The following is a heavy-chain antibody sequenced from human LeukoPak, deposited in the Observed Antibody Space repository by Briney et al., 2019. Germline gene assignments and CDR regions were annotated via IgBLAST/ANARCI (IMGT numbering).Heavy chain of an antibody. J-gene: IGHJ4*02. Sequence: GGSLRLSCAASGLTFSSYGMHWVRQAPGKGLEWVAVISYDGSNKYYADSVKGRFTISRDNSKNTLYLQMNSLRAEDTAVYYCAKDSYTVKSFDYWGQGTLVTVSS. CDR3: AKDSYTVKSFDY. CDR2: ISYDGSNK. V-gene: IGHV3-30*18. D-gene: IGHD4-17*01. CDR1: GLTFSSYG.